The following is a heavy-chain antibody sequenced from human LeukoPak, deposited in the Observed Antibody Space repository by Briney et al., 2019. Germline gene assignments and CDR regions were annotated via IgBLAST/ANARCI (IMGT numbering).Heavy chain of an antibody. CDR3: AREGGFYRPLDY. D-gene: IGHD6-25*01. Sequence: SETLSLTRGVSGGSVSSTNWWTWIRQPPGKGLEWIGEVHLDGRTNFNPSLKSRLTMSVDLSEDHVSLKLTSVTAADTAVYYCAREGGFYRPLDYSGQGTLVTVSS. J-gene: IGHJ4*02. CDR1: GGSVSSTNW. V-gene: IGHV4-4*02. CDR2: VHLDGRT.